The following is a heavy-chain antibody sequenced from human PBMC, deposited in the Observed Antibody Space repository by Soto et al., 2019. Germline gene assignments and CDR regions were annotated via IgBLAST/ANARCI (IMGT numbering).Heavy chain of an antibody. D-gene: IGHD3-22*01. CDR1: GGTFSSYA. CDR3: ARETMIVVVTSPNAFDI. CDR2: IIPIFGTA. Sequence: QVQLVQSGAEVKKPGSSVKVSCKASGGTFSSYAISWVRQAPGQGLEWMGGIIPIFGTANYAQKFQGRVTITADESTSTAYMELSSLISEDTAVYYCARETMIVVVTSPNAFDIWGQGTMVTVSS. J-gene: IGHJ3*02. V-gene: IGHV1-69*12.